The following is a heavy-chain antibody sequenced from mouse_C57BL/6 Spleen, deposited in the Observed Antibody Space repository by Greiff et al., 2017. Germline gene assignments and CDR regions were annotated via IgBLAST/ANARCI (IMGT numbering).Heavy chain of an antibody. CDR1: GYAFSSYW. CDR3: ARSRNDVLLRYYAMDY. D-gene: IGHD1-1*01. J-gene: IGHJ4*01. V-gene: IGHV1-80*01. Sequence: QVQLQQSGAELVKPGASVKISCKASGYAFSSYWMNWVKQRPGKGLEWLGQIYPGDGDTNYNGKFKGKATLTADKSSSTAYMQLSSLTAEDSAVYFCARSRNDVLLRYYAMDYWGQGTSVTVSS. CDR2: IYPGDGDT.